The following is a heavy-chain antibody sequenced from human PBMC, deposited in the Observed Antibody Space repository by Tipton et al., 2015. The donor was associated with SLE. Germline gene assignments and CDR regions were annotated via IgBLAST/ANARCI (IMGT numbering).Heavy chain of an antibody. Sequence: SLRLSCAASGFTFSNYAMHWVRQAPGKGLEWVALITDDGSRSYYTDSVKGRFTISRDNSENALYLQMNSLRAEDTAVYYCAGAFCGGDCFLIDQWGQGTLVTVSS. CDR1: GFTFSNYA. V-gene: IGHV3-30-3*01. D-gene: IGHD2-21*01. CDR2: ITDDGSRS. CDR3: AGAFCGGDCFLIDQ. J-gene: IGHJ1*01.